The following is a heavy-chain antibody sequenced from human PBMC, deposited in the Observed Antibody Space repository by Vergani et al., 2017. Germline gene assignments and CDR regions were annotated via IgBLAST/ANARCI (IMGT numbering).Heavy chain of an antibody. D-gene: IGHD2-2*02. J-gene: IGHJ6*03. V-gene: IGHV3-23*01. Sequence: EVQLLESGGGLVQPGGSLRLSWAASGFPLGSKARSGVRKAQGKGREWVSAIIGGGGSTYYADSVKGRFTISRDNSKNTLYLQMNSLRAEDTAVYYCAKDWVYCSSTSCYKDYYYYMDVWGKGTTVTVSS. CDR1: GFPLGSKA. CDR2: IIGGGGST. CDR3: AKDWVYCSSTSCYKDYYYYMDV.